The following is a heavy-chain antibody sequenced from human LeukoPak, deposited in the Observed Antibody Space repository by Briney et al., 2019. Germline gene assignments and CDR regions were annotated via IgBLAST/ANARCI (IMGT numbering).Heavy chain of an antibody. D-gene: IGHD3-9*01. CDR1: GFTFSSYA. Sequence: PGGSLRLSCAASGFTFSSYAMHWVRQAPGKGLEWVAVISYHGSNKYYADSVRGRFTISRDNSKNTLYLQMNSLRAEDTAVYYCAKVRLRYLDYWGQGTLVTVSS. J-gene: IGHJ4*02. CDR3: AKVRLRYLDY. CDR2: ISYHGSNK. V-gene: IGHV3-30*04.